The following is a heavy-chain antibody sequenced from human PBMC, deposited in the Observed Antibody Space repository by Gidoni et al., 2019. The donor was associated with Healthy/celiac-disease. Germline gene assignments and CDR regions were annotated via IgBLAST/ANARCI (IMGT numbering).Heavy chain of an antibody. J-gene: IGHJ6*02. CDR3: AREGYYDSSGYLYYYYGMDV. V-gene: IGHV4-59*01. CDR1: GGSISSYY. Sequence: QVQLQESGPGLVKPSETLSLTCTVSGGSISSYYWSWIRQPPGKGLEWIGYIYYSGSTNYNPSLKSRVTISVDTSKNQFSLKLSSVTAADTAVYYCAREGYYDSSGYLYYYYGMDVWGQGTTVTVSS. D-gene: IGHD3-22*01. CDR2: IYYSGST.